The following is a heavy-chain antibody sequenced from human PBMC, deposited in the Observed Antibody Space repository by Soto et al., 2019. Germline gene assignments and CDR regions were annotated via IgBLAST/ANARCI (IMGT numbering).Heavy chain of an antibody. CDR1: GASISTNHHN. CDR2: IHYRGDS. D-gene: IGHD3-9*01. Sequence: QVQLQGSGPGLVRPSETLSLTCTVSGASISTNHHNWAWVRQAPGKGLEWMGYIHYRGDSYFSPSPGSRLSSSIDTSQNQYSLKLTSVTAADTAVYYCARLPTGYSNWFDPWGQGTLVTVSS. J-gene: IGHJ5*02. V-gene: IGHV4-39*01. CDR3: ARLPTGYSNWFDP.